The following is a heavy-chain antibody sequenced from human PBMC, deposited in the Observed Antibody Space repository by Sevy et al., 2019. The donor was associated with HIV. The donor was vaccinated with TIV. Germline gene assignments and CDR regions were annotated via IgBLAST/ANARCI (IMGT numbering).Heavy chain of an antibody. CDR3: ARADLDSSTFFYYYRMDV. CDR2: TNPDSGRR. D-gene: IGHD6-13*01. V-gene: IGHV1-8*02. J-gene: IGHJ6*02. Sequence: ASVKVSCKASGYTFSGYDINWVRQATGQGLEWMGWTNPDSGRRGYAPKFQGRVTMTTNTSIDTAYMELRRLRSEDSAVYYCARADLDSSTFFYYYRMDVWGQGTTVTVSS. CDR1: GYTFSGYD.